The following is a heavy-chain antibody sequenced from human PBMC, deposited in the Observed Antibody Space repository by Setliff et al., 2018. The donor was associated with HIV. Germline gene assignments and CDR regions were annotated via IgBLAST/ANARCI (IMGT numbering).Heavy chain of an antibody. J-gene: IGHJ4*02. D-gene: IGHD6-13*01. CDR3: AKDRDSSSWPQYYFDY. CDR1: GFTFSSYG. CDR2: IRYDGSNK. V-gene: IGHV3-30*02. Sequence: QAGGSLRLSCAASGFTFSSYGMHWVRQAPGKGLEWVAFIRYDGSNKYYADSVKGRFTISRDNSKNTLYLQMNSLRAEDTAVYYCAKDRDSSSWPQYYFDYWGQGTLVTVSS.